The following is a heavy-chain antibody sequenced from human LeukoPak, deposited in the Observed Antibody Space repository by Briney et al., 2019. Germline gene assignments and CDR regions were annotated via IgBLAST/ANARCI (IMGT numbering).Heavy chain of an antibody. CDR1: GFTFSSYS. Sequence: GGSLRLSCAASGFTFSSYSMNWVRQAPGKGLEWVSSISSSSSYIYYADSVKGRFTISRENAKNSLYLQMNSLRAGDTAVYYCARGWFGEFFDYWGQGTLVTVSS. D-gene: IGHD3-10*01. CDR2: ISSSSSYI. V-gene: IGHV3-21*01. J-gene: IGHJ4*02. CDR3: ARGWFGEFFDY.